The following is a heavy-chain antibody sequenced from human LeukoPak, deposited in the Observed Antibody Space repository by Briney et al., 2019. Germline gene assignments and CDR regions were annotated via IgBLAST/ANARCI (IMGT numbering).Heavy chain of an antibody. CDR1: GGSFSGYY. D-gene: IGHD3-22*01. CDR2: INHSGST. J-gene: IGHJ6*03. V-gene: IGHV4-34*01. Sequence: ETLXXTXAVYGGSFSGYYWSWIRQPPGKGLEWIGEINHSGSTNYNPSLKSRVTISVDTSKNQFSLKRSAVTAADTAVYYWARXETLSGYYYMDVWGKGTTVTISS. CDR3: ARXETLSGYYYMDV.